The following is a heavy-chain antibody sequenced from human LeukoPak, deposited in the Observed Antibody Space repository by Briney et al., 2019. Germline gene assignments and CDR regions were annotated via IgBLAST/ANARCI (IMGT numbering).Heavy chain of an antibody. D-gene: IGHD3-10*01. Sequence: SVKVSCKASGGTFSSYAISWVRQAPGQGLEWMGGIIPIFGTANYAQKFQGRVTITADESTSTAYMELSSLRSEDTAVYHCASPGSGSYILRYWGQGTLVTVSS. CDR2: IIPIFGTA. V-gene: IGHV1-69*01. J-gene: IGHJ4*02. CDR1: GGTFSSYA. CDR3: ASPGSGSYILRY.